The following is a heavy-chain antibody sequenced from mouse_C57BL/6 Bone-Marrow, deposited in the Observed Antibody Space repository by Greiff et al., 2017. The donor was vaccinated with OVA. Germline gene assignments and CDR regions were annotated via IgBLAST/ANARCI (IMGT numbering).Heavy chain of an antibody. CDR2: ISSGGSYT. Sequence: EVKLMESGGDLVKPGGSLKLSCAASGFTLSSYGMSWVRQTPDKRLEWVATISSGGSYTYYPDSVKGRFTISRDNAKNTLYLQMSSLKSEDTAMYYCARHYYGSSYYWGQGTTLTVSS. CDR1: GFTLSSYG. J-gene: IGHJ2*01. V-gene: IGHV5-6*01. D-gene: IGHD1-1*01. CDR3: ARHYYGSSYY.